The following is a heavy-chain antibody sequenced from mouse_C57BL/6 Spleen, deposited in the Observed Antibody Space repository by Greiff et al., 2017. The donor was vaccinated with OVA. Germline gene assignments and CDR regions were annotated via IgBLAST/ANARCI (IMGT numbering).Heavy chain of an antibody. CDR2: IYPGDGDT. D-gene: IGHD3-2*02. Sequence: QVQLQQSGPELVKPGASVKISCKASGYAFSSSWMNWVKQRPGKGLEWIGRIYPGDGDTNYNGKFKGKATLTADKSSSTAYMQRSSLTSEDSAVYFCARGDSSGYFDYWGQGTTLTVSS. V-gene: IGHV1-82*01. CDR3: ARGDSSGYFDY. J-gene: IGHJ2*01. CDR1: GYAFSSSW.